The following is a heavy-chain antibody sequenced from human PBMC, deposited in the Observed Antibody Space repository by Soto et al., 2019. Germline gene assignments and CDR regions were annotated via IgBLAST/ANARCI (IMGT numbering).Heavy chain of an antibody. J-gene: IGHJ4*02. D-gene: IGHD2-8*01. Sequence: DSVKGSCKASGYTFTGYYMHWVRQAPGQGLEWMGCINPNSGGTNYAQKFQGRVTITTDTSSSTAYLDLRSLRSDDTAVYYCARDLIPDYWGQGTLVTVS. CDR2: INPNSGGT. CDR3: ARDLIPDY. CDR1: GYTFTGYY. V-gene: IGHV1-2*02.